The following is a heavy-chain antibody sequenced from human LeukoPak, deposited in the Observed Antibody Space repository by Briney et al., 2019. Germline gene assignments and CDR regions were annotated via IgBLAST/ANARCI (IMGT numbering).Heavy chain of an antibody. J-gene: IGHJ4*02. V-gene: IGHV1-69*06. Sequence: SVKVSCKASGGTFSSYAISWVRQAPGQGLEWMGGIIPIFGTANYAQKFQGRVTITADKSASTAYMELSSLRSEDTAVYYCARGPAERYFDWLLCSWGQGTLVTVSS. D-gene: IGHD3-9*01. CDR1: GGTFSSYA. CDR2: IIPIFGTA. CDR3: ARGPAERYFDWLLCS.